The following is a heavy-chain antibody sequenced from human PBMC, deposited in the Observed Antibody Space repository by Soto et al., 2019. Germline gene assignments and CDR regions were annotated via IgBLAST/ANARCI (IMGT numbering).Heavy chain of an antibody. CDR1: EYTFTSYT. D-gene: IGHD4-4*01. V-gene: IGHV1-3*01. CDR3: ARELQGLYYFDY. CDR2: INGGNGNT. Sequence: ASVKVSCKASEYTFTSYTMHWVRQAPGQRLEWMGWINGGNGNTKYSQKFQGRVTITRDTSASTAYMELSSLRSDDTAVYYCARELQGLYYFDYWGQGALVTVSS. J-gene: IGHJ4*02.